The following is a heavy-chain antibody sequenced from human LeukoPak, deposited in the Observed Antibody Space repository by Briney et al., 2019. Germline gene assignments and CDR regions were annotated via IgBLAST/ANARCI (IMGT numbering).Heavy chain of an antibody. Sequence: SSETLSLTCTVSGGSISSYYWSWIRQPPGKGLEWIGYIYYSGSTNYNPSLKSRVTISVDTSKNQFSLKLSSVTAADTAVYYCARVYYYDSSGSDDAFDIWGQGTMVTVSS. V-gene: IGHV4-59*01. CDR1: GGSISSYY. CDR2: IYYSGST. CDR3: ARVYYYDSSGSDDAFDI. J-gene: IGHJ3*02. D-gene: IGHD3-22*01.